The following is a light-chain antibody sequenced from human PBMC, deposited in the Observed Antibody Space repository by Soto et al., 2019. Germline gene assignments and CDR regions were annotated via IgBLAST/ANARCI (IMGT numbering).Light chain of an antibody. J-gene: IGLJ3*02. CDR3: SSYASSSTPKV. Sequence: QAVVTQPASVSGSPGQSITISCTGTSSDVGYYNYVSWYQQHPGKAPKLMIYEVSNRPSGVSSRFSGSKSGNTASLTISGLQAEDEADYYCSSYASSSTPKVFGGGTKLTVL. CDR1: SSDVGYYNY. V-gene: IGLV2-14*01. CDR2: EVS.